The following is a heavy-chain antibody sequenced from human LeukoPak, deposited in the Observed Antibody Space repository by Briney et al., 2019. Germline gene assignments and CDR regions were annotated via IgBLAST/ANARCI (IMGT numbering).Heavy chain of an antibody. CDR3: ARTTGRWFGSVLGY. CDR2: MNPNSGNT. J-gene: IGHJ4*02. Sequence: ASVKVSCKASGYTFTSYDINWVRQATGQGLEWMGWMNPNSGNTGYAQKFQGRVTMTRKTSISTAYMELSSLRSEDTAVYYCARTTGRWFGSVLGYWGQGTLVTVSS. D-gene: IGHD3-10*01. CDR1: GYTFTSYD. V-gene: IGHV1-8*01.